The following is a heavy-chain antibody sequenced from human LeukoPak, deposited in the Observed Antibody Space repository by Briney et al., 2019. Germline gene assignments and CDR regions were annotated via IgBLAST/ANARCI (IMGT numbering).Heavy chain of an antibody. Sequence: SETLSLTCTVSGGSISSSSYYWGWIRQPPGKGLEWIGSIYYSGSTYYNPSLKSRVTISVDTSKNQFSLKLSSVTAADTAVYYCARGLLRLTLVDYWGQGTLVTVSS. CDR1: GGSISSSSYY. J-gene: IGHJ4*02. D-gene: IGHD3-3*01. CDR3: ARGLLRLTLVDY. CDR2: IYYSGST. V-gene: IGHV4-39*07.